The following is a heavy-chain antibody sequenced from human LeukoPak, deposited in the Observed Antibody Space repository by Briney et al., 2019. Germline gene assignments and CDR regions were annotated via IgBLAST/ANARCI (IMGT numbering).Heavy chain of an antibody. D-gene: IGHD3-3*01. CDR3: AGAYYDFWSGPYDAFDI. Sequence: ASVKVSCKASGYTFPSYDINWVRQATGQGLEWMGWMNPNSGNTGYAQKFQGRVTMTRNTSISTAYMELSSLRSEDTAVYYCAGAYYDFWSGPYDAFDIWGQGTMDTVSS. V-gene: IGHV1-8*01. J-gene: IGHJ3*02. CDR1: GYTFPSYD. CDR2: MNPNSGNT.